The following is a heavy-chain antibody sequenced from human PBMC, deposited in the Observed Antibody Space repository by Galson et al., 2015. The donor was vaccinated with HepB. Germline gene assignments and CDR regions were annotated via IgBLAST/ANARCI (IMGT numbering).Heavy chain of an antibody. J-gene: IGHJ2*01. CDR1: GYTFTGNY. D-gene: IGHD5-24*01. CDR3: VRLQDDSEGFYLYFDL. CDR2: VNPRSGAT. Sequence: SCKASGYTFTGNYIHWVRQAPGQGLEWMEWVNPRSGATNYAQRFQGRVTMTRDTSINTAYMELSSLRSDDTAVYYCVRLQDDSEGFYLYFDLWGRGTLVTVSS. V-gene: IGHV1-2*02.